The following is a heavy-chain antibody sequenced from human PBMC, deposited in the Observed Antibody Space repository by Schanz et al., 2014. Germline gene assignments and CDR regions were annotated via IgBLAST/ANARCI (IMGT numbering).Heavy chain of an antibody. V-gene: IGHV3-30*18. CDR1: RFTFSNYW. Sequence: VQLVESGGGLVQPGGSLRLACAASRFTFSNYWVGWVRQAPGKGLEWVAIISYDGRHKNYADSVKGRFTISRDNSKNTLHLQMNSLRVEDTAVYYCAKDDTQVNGMDVWGQGTTVTVSS. CDR2: ISYDGRHK. CDR3: AKDDTQVNGMDV. J-gene: IGHJ6*02.